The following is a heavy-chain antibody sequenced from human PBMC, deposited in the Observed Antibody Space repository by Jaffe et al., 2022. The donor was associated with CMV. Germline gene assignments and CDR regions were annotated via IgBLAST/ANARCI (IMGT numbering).Heavy chain of an antibody. CDR1: GGSIRSYY. CDR2: IYYSGST. D-gene: IGHD3-22*01. V-gene: IGHV4-59*01. J-gene: IGHJ4*02. CDR3: ARGYYYDTSGYPPGE. Sequence: QVQLQESGPGLVKPSETLSLTCTVSGGSIRSYYWSWIRQPPGKGLEWIGYIYYSGSTNYNPSLKSRVTISVDTSKNQFSLKLSSVTAADTAVYYCARGYYYDTSGYPPGEWGQGTLVTVSS.